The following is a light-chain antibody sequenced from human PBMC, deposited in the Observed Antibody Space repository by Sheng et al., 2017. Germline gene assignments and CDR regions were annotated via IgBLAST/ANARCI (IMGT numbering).Light chain of an antibody. CDR1: QTIVSD. V-gene: IGKV3-11*01. J-gene: IGKJ4*01. CDR2: DAS. Sequence: EIVLSQSPGTLSLSPGEGATLACRASQTIVSDFLAWFQQKPAQAPRLLLFDASNRASDIPVRFSGSGSGTDFTLTISSLEPEDFAVYYCQQRSTWPLSFGGGTKVEI. CDR3: QQRSTWPLS.